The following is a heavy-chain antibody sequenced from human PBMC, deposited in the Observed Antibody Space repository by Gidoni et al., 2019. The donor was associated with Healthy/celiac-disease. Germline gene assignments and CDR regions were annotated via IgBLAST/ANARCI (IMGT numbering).Heavy chain of an antibody. CDR2: INHSGST. J-gene: IGHJ4*02. D-gene: IGHD3-16*01. V-gene: IGHV4-34*01. CDR3: ATSGFMRPHFY. Sequence: EINHSGSTNYNPSLKSRVTISVDTSKNQFSLKLSSVTAADTAVYYCATSGFMRPHFYWGQGTLVTVSS.